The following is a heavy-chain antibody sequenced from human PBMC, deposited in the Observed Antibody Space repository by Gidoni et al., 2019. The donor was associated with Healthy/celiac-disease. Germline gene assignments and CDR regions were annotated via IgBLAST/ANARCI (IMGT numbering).Heavy chain of an antibody. CDR2: IRSKANSYAT. D-gene: IGHD6-19*01. CDR1: GFTFSGSA. V-gene: IGHV3-73*02. J-gene: IGHJ4*02. Sequence: EVQLVESGGGLVQPGGSLKLPCAASGFTFSGSAMHWVRQASGKGLEWVGRIRSKANSYATAYAASVKGRFTISRDDSKNTAYLQMNSLKTEDTAVYYCTPGYSSGWYIGYWGQGTLVTVSS. CDR3: TPGYSSGWYIGY.